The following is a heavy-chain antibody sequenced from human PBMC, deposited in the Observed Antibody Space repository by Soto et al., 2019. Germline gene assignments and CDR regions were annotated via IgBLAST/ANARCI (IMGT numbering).Heavy chain of an antibody. V-gene: IGHV4-30-2*01. CDR2: ICHSGNT. CDR3: ARVWFGESSWFDP. J-gene: IGHJ5*02. CDR1: GGSITIGGYC. Sequence: SETLSLTCTVSGGSITIGGYCWRWIRPPPGQGLEWIGYICHSGNTYYNPSLKSRVTTSLDRSKNQFSLNLSSVTAADTAVYYCARVWFGESSWFDPWGQGTLVTVS. D-gene: IGHD3-10*01.